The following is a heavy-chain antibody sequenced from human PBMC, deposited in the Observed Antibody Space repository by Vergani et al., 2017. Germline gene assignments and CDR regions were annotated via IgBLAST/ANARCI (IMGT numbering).Heavy chain of an antibody. CDR2: IIDKTYNYAT. V-gene: IGHV3-73*02. CDR1: GFTFSGSA. Sequence: EVQLVESGGGLVQPGGSLTLSCAASGFTFSGSAMHWVRQTPGKGLEWIGRIIDKTYNYATAYAVSVKGRFIISRDDSKKTAYLQMNRLTIEDTAVYYCARLSYDTTPYLQGGYDCWGQGTLVSVSS. CDR3: ARLSYDTTPYLQGGYDC. D-gene: IGHD3-22*01. J-gene: IGHJ4*02.